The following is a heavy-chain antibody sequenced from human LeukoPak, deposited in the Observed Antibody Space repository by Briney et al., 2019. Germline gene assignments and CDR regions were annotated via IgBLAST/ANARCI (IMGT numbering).Heavy chain of an antibody. CDR1: GFTFSNAW. D-gene: IGHD3-9*01. V-gene: IGHV3-15*01. CDR3: TTEGYDILTGYLNFDY. CDR2: IKSKTDGGTT. J-gene: IGHJ4*02. Sequence: GGFLRLSCAASGFTFSNAWMSWVRQAPGKGLEWVGRIKSKTDGGTTDYAAPVKGRFTISRDDSKNTLYLQMNSLKTEDTAVYYCTTEGYDILTGYLNFDYWGQGTLVTVSS.